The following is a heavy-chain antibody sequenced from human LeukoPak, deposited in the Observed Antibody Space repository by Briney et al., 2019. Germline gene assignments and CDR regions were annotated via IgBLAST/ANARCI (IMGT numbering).Heavy chain of an antibody. J-gene: IGHJ4*02. V-gene: IGHV3-23*01. CDR2: ISGSGGST. CDR1: GFTFSSYA. D-gene: IGHD3-10*01. Sequence: GGSLRLSCAASGFTFSSYAMSWVRQAPGKGLEWVSAISGSGGSTYYADSVKGRFTISRDNFKNTLYLQMNSLRAEDTAVYYCAKDRHYYGSGSYYPYWGQGTLVTVSS. CDR3: AKDRHYYGSGSYYPY.